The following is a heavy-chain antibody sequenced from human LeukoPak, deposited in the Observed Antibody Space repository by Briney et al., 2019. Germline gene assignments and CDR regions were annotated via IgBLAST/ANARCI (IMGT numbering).Heavy chain of an antibody. CDR2: ISSSGNTI. D-gene: IGHD6-19*01. Sequence: GGSLRLSCAASGFTFSDYYMSWIRQAPGKGLEWVSYISSSGNTIYYANSVKGRFTISRDNTKNSLYLQMNSLRAEDTAVYYCARDGTVAGDFDYWGQGTLVTVSS. CDR1: GFTFSDYY. V-gene: IGHV3-11*01. J-gene: IGHJ4*02. CDR3: ARDGTVAGDFDY.